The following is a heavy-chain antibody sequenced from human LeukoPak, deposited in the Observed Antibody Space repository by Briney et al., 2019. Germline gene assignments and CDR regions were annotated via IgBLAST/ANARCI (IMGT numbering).Heavy chain of an antibody. CDR2: IIPIFGTA. J-gene: IGHJ6*04. CDR3: ARAQTGYSYGSPMDV. Sequence: SVKVSCKVSGYTLTELSMHWVRQAPGKGLEWMGGIIPIFGTANYAQKFQGRVTITTDESTSTAYMELSSLRSEDTAVYYCARAQTGYSYGSPMDVWGKGTTVTVSS. V-gene: IGHV1-69*05. CDR1: GYTLTELS. D-gene: IGHD5-18*01.